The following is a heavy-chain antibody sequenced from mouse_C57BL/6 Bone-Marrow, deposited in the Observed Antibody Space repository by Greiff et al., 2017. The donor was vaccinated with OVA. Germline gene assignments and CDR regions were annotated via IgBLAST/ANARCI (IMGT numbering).Heavy chain of an antibody. CDR3: TTVFDDGPPMDY. J-gene: IGHJ4*01. CDR2: IDPENGDT. CDR1: GFNIKDDY. V-gene: IGHV14-4*01. D-gene: IGHD2-3*01. Sequence: VQLQQSGAELVRPGASVKLSCTASGFNIKDDYMHWVKQRPEQGLEWIGWIDPENGDTEYASKFQGKATITADTSSNTAYLQLSSLTSEDTAVYYCTTVFDDGPPMDYWGQGTSVTVSS.